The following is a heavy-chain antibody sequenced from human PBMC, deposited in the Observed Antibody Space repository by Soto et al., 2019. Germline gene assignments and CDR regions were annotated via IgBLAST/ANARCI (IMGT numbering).Heavy chain of an antibody. D-gene: IGHD1-1*01. CDR2: MSHSGGT. V-gene: IGHV4-34*01. CDR1: GGFVSSGSYY. CDR3: ARVERGTATTVVDAFDI. Sequence: QVQLQQWGAGLLKPSETLSLTCAVYGGFVSSGSYYWSWIRQPPGKGLEWIGEMSHSGGTHFNPSLKSRVTISVDTSKNQVSLKMSSVTAADPALYYCARVERGTATTVVDAFDIWGPGTMVTVSS. J-gene: IGHJ3*02.